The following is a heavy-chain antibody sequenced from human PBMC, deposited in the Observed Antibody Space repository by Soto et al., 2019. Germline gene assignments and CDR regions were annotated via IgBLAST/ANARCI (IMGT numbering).Heavy chain of an antibody. D-gene: IGHD1-7*01. CDR2: ITYDGSFQ. V-gene: IGHV3-30*18. CDR3: AKDRVGGTFYTPLAF. CDR1: GFNFDNYG. Sequence: PGVSLRLSCQASGFNFDNYGMHWVRQAPGKGLEWVAVITYDGSFQYYADSVKGRFTISRDNSKNTLSLHLNTLKPEDTAVYHCAKDRVGGTFYTPLAFWGKGTLVTVSS. J-gene: IGHJ4*02.